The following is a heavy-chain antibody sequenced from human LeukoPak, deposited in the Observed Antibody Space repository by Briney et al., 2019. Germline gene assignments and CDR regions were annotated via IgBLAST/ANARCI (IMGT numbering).Heavy chain of an antibody. V-gene: IGHV4-4*02. J-gene: IGHJ6*03. CDR1: GGSISSNNW. D-gene: IGHD4-17*01. CDR2: IYASGST. Sequence: SETLSLTCAVSGGSISSNNWWSWVRQPPGKGLEWIGEIYASGSTNYKPSLKSRVTISVDKSKNQFSLKLSSVTAADTAVYYCARANDYGDPLPRYMDVWGKGTTVTVSS. CDR3: ARANDYGDPLPRYMDV.